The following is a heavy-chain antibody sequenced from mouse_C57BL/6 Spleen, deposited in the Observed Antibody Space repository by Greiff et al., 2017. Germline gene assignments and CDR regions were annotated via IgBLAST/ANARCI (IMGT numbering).Heavy chain of an antibody. Sequence: VHVKQSVAELVRPGASVKLSCTASGFNIKNTYMHWVKQRPEQGLEWIGRIDPANGNTKYAPKFQGKATITADTSSNTAYLQLSSLTSEDTAIYYCARSPFYYGSSQYYFDYWGQGTTLTVSS. CDR2: IDPANGNT. D-gene: IGHD1-1*01. J-gene: IGHJ2*01. CDR1: GFNIKNTY. V-gene: IGHV14-3*01. CDR3: ARSPFYYGSSQYYFDY.